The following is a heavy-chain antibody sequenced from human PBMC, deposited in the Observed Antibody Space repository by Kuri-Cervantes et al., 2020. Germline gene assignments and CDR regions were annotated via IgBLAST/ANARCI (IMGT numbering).Heavy chain of an antibody. CDR2: IYSGGST. CDR1: GFTVSSNY. CDR3: ARDSGNGMDV. Sequence: GESLKISCAASGFTVSSNYMSWVRQAPGKGLEWVSVIYSGGSTYYADSVKGRFTISRDNSKNTLYLQMNSLRAEDTAVYYCARDSGNGMDVWGQGTTVTVSS. J-gene: IGHJ6*02. V-gene: IGHV3-53*01.